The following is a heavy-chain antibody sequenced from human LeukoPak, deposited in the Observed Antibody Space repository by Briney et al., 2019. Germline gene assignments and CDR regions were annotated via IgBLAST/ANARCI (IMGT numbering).Heavy chain of an antibody. Sequence: PGGSLRLSCAASGFTFREHWMNWVRQAPGKGLEWVSTISGGGGSTYYADSVKGRFTISRDNSKNTLYLQVNSLRAEDTAVYYCAKGGKWDVTPFDYWGQGTLVTVSS. D-gene: IGHD1-26*01. CDR1: GFTFREHW. V-gene: IGHV3-23*01. CDR3: AKGGKWDVTPFDY. CDR2: ISGGGGST. J-gene: IGHJ4*02.